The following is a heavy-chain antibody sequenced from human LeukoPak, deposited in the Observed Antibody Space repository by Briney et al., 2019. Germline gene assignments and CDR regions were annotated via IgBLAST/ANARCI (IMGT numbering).Heavy chain of an antibody. CDR2: ISGSGGST. J-gene: IGHJ4*02. CDR3: AKIGSYYYGSGSFPDY. CDR1: GFTFSSYA. Sequence: PGGSLRLSCAASGFTFSSYAMSWVRQAPGKGLEWVSAISGSGGSTYYADSVKGRFTISRDNSKNTLYLQMNSLRAEDTAVYYCAKIGSYYYGSGSFPDYWGQGTLVTVSS. V-gene: IGHV3-23*01. D-gene: IGHD3-10*01.